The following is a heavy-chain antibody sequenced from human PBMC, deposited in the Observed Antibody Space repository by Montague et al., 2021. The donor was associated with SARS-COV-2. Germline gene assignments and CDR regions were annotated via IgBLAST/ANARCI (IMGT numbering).Heavy chain of an antibody. Sequence: SLRLSCAASGFTFRTYPMHWVRQAPGKGLEWVSVTVYDGSTKYYADSVKGRFTISRDNAKNTLYLEMNSLRPDDTAVYYCARDGGATGTSRSMDVWGYGTTVTVSS. CDR2: TVYDGSTK. V-gene: IGHV3-30-3*01. J-gene: IGHJ6*04. CDR3: ARDGGATGTSRSMDV. D-gene: IGHD1-1*01. CDR1: GFTFRTYP.